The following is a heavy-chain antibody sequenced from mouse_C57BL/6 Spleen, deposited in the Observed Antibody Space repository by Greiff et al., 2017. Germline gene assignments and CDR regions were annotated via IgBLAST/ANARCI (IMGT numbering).Heavy chain of an antibody. CDR2: IYPGDGDT. CDR1: GYAFSSYW. D-gene: IGHD2-4*01. CDR3: ARLWDDYDGDAMDY. Sequence: QVQLKESGAELVKPGASVKISCKASGYAFSSYWMNWVKQRPGKGLEWIGQIYPGDGDTNYNGKFKGKATLTADKSSSTAYMQLSSLTSEDSAVYFCARLWDDYDGDAMDYWGQGTSVTVSS. V-gene: IGHV1-80*01. J-gene: IGHJ4*01.